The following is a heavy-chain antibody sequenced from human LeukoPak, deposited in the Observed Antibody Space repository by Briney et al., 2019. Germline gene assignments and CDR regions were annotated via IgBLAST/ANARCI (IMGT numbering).Heavy chain of an antibody. V-gene: IGHV3-9*01. CDR3: AKSRWLQLNDAFGI. CDR1: GFTFDDYA. CDR2: ISWNSGSI. D-gene: IGHD5-24*01. Sequence: GGSLRLSCAASGFTFDDYAMHWVRQAPGKGLEWVSGISWNSGSIGYADSVKGRFTISRDNAKNSPYLQMNSLRAEDTALYYCAKSRWLQLNDAFGIWGQGTMVTVSS. J-gene: IGHJ3*02.